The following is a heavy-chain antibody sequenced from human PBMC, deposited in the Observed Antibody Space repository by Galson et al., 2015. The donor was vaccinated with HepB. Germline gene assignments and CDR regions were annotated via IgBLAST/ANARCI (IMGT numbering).Heavy chain of an antibody. CDR3: AKVRGSSSWNEYYFDY. CDR2: IRYDGSNK. V-gene: IGHV3-30*02. J-gene: IGHJ4*02. CDR1: GFTFSSYG. Sequence: LSCAASGFTFSSYGMHWVRQAPGKGLEWVAFIRYDGSNKYYADSVKGRFTISRDNSKNTLYLQMNSLRAEDTAVYYCAKVRGSSSWNEYYFDYWGQGTLVTVSS. D-gene: IGHD6-13*01.